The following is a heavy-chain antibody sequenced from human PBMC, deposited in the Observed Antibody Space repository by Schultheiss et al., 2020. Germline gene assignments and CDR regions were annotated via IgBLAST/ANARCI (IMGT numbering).Heavy chain of an antibody. J-gene: IGHJ4*02. V-gene: IGHV6-1*01. D-gene: IGHD2-15*01. CDR1: GDSVSSNSAA. CDR2: TYYRSKWYN. CDR3: ARRDPGYCSGGSCYYFDY. Sequence: SQTLSLTCAISGDSVSSNSAAWNWIRQSPSRGLEWLGRTYYRSKWYNDYAVSVKSRITINPDTSKNQFSLKLSSVTVADMAVYYCARRDPGYCSGGSCYYFDYLGQGTLVTVSS.